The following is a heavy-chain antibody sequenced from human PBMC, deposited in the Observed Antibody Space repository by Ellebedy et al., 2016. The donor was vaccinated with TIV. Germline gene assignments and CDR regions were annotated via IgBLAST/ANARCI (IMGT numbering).Heavy chain of an antibody. D-gene: IGHD1-14*01. CDR2: IFMSGST. CDR1: GGSFSSYY. CDR3: ARLMQSRDRSHWYFDI. J-gene: IGHJ2*01. V-gene: IGHV4-4*07. Sequence: SETLSLXXTVSGGSFSSYYWSWIRQSAGKGLEWIGRIFMSGSTSYNPSLKNRVTMSVAASTTQLSLNLSSVTAADTAVYYCARLMQSRDRSHWYFDIWGRGTLVTVSS.